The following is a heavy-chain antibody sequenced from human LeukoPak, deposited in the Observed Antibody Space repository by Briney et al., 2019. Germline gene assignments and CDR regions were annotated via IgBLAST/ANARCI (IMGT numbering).Heavy chain of an antibody. V-gene: IGHV4-39*01. J-gene: IGHJ1*01. CDR2: IYYSGST. Sequence: PSETLSLTCTVSGGSISSSSYYWGWIRQPPGKGLEWIGSIYYSGSTYYNPSLKSRVTISVDTSKSQFSLKLSSVTAADTAAYYCAGAWIQLWSKGFQHWGQGTLVAVSS. CDR3: AGAWIQLWSKGFQH. CDR1: GGSISSSSYY. D-gene: IGHD5-18*01.